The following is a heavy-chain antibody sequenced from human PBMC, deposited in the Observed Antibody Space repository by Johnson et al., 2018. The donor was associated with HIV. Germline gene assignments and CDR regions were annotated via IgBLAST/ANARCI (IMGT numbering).Heavy chain of an antibody. CDR1: GFIFSSYG. Sequence: QMLLVESGGGVVQPGGSLRLSCAASGFIFSSYGMQWVRQAPGKGLEWAAFIRYDGSNGYYVDSVAGRFTISRDNSNNTLFLQMNSLRAEDTAFYYCARRGSSSGVSGWRALDIWGQGTMVTVSS. CDR3: ARRGSSSGVSGWRALDI. D-gene: IGHD6-6*01. J-gene: IGHJ3*02. V-gene: IGHV3-30*02. CDR2: IRYDGSNG.